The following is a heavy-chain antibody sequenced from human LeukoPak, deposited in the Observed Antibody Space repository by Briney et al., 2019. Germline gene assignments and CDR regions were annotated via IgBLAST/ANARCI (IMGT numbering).Heavy chain of an antibody. CDR1: GFAFSNYG. CDR2: IWYDGSKK. V-gene: IGHV3-33*01. CDR3: AREYCSGASCYRGYLDY. D-gene: IGHD2-15*01. J-gene: IGHJ4*02. Sequence: PGGSLRLSCAASGFAFSNYGMHWVRLAPGKGLEWVAVIWYDGSKKYYGGSVNGRFTISRDNSKKTLCLQMSSLRGDDTAVYYCAREYCSGASCYRGYLDYWGQGALVTVSS.